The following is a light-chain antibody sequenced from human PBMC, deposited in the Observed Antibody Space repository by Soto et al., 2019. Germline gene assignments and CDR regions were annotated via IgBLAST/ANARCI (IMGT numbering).Light chain of an antibody. CDR3: SSYTSSSKVV. CDR2: DVT. J-gene: IGLJ2*01. Sequence: QSALTQPASVSGSPGQSITISCTGTSSDIGGYNYVSWYQQHPGKAPKLMIHDVTNRPSGVSNRFSGSKSGNTASLTISGLQAEDEVDYYCSSYTSSSKVVFGGGTKLTVL. CDR1: SSDIGGYNY. V-gene: IGLV2-14*01.